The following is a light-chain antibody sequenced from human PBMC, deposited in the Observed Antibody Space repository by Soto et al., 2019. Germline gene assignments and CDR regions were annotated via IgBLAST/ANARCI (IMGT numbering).Light chain of an antibody. CDR3: QQYNNWPTAT. CDR2: RAS. CDR1: QSVSRK. Sequence: EIVITQSPATPSVSPGERATLSCRASQSVSRKLAWYQQKPGQAPRLLIYRASTGANDIPARFSGSGSGTELTLTISSLQSEDFAVYYCQQYNNWPTATFGQGTKVDIK. V-gene: IGKV3-15*01. J-gene: IGKJ1*01.